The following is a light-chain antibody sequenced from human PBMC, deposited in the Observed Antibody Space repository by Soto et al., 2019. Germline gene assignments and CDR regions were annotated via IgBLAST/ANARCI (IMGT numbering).Light chain of an antibody. CDR1: QGISSY. CDR2: SAS. Sequence: DIQLTQSPSFLSASVGDRVTITCRASQGISSYLAWYHQQPGTAPKLLIYSASNLQSGVPSRFSGSGSGTEFTLTIRSLQPEDFATYYCQQSFRSPITFGQGTRLEIK. CDR3: QQSFRSPIT. V-gene: IGKV1-39*01. J-gene: IGKJ5*01.